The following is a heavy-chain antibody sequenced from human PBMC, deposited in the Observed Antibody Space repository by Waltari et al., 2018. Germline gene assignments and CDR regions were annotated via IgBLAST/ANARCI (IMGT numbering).Heavy chain of an antibody. Sequence: QLQLQESGPGLVKPSETLSLTCTVSGGSIRSSSSYWGWIRQPPGKGLEWIGSNDYSGSTGYNPSLKSRGTISVDTAKNQFPRKMSCVTAADTAVYYCARHTSSSSSWDGNYCDYWGQGTLVTVSS. CDR2: NDYSGST. J-gene: IGHJ4*02. CDR3: ARHTSSSSSWDGNYCDY. D-gene: IGHD6-13*01. V-gene: IGHV4-39*01. CDR1: GGSIRSSSSY.